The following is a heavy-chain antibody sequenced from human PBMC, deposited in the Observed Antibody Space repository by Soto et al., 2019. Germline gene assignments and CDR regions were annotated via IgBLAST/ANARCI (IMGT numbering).Heavy chain of an antibody. CDR2: ISSSSSYT. V-gene: IGHV3-11*06. CDR3: ARCDILTGWGRGPATLWYYYYGMDV. CDR1: GFTFSDYY. D-gene: IGHD3-9*01. J-gene: IGHJ6*02. Sequence: QVQLVESGGGLVKPGGSLRLSCAASGFTFSDYYMSWIRQAPGKGLEWVSYISSSSSYTNYADSVKGRFTISRDNAKNSLYMHMNSLKAEDIAVYYCARCDILTGWGRGPATLWYYYYGMDVWGQGTTVTVSS.